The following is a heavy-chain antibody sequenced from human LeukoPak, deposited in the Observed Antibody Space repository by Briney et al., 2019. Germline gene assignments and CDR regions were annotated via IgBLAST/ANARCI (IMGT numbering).Heavy chain of an antibody. CDR3: ASEINYCSGGRCRLYRMDV. J-gene: IGHJ6*02. Sequence: SVKVSCKESAVTFSSYDISWLRQAPGQGLEWMGGIIPIFGTANYAQKFQGRVTITADESTSTAYMELSSLRSEDTAVYYCASEINYCSGGRCRLYRMDVWGQGTTVTVSS. CDR1: AVTFSSYD. D-gene: IGHD2-15*01. CDR2: IIPIFGTA. V-gene: IGHV1-69*13.